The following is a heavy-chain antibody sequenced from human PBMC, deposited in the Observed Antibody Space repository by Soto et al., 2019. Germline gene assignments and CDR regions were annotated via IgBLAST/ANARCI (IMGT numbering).Heavy chain of an antibody. CDR1: GYSFTSYW. J-gene: IGHJ4*02. CDR3: ARQRAWNDAFDF. CDR2: IYPADSDT. Sequence: GESLKISCTGSGYSFTSYWIGWVRQMPGKGLEWMGVIYPADSDTRYSPSFQGQVSFSADKSLTTAYLQWNNLKASDTARYYCARQRAWNDAFDFWGQGTLVTVSS. D-gene: IGHD1-1*01. V-gene: IGHV5-51*01.